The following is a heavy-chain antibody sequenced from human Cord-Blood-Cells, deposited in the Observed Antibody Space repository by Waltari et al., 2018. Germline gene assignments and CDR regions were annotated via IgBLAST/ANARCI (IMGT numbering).Heavy chain of an antibody. CDR2: IYYSGST. CDR3: ARAGCSSTSCYYAFDY. Sequence: QVQLQESGPGLVKPSQTLSLTCTVSGGSISSGDSHWSWYRHPTGKGLEWIGYIYYSGSTYYNPSLKSRVTISVDTSKNQFSLKLSSVTAADTAVYYCARAGCSSTSCYYAFDYWGQGTLVTVSS. J-gene: IGHJ4*02. D-gene: IGHD2-2*01. CDR1: GGSISSGDSH. V-gene: IGHV4-30-4*08.